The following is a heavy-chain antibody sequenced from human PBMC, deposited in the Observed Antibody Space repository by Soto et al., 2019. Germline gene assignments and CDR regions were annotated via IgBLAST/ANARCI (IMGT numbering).Heavy chain of an antibody. CDR3: ASLSSGVGFQAFDI. D-gene: IGHD7-27*01. Sequence: EVQLVESGGGLVQPGGSLRLSCAASGFTFSSYSMNWVRQAPGKGLEWVSYISSSSSTIYYADSVKGRFTISRDNAKNSLYLQMNSLRAEDTAVYYCASLSSGVGFQAFDIWGQGTMVTVSS. J-gene: IGHJ3*02. CDR2: ISSSSSTI. CDR1: GFTFSSYS. V-gene: IGHV3-48*01.